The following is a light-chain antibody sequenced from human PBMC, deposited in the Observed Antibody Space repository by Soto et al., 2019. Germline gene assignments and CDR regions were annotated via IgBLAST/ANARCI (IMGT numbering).Light chain of an antibody. CDR1: SSDVGGHNY. Sequence: QSVLTQPASVSGSPGQPITISCTGTSSDVGGHNYVSWYQQHPGKAPKLLIYDVSKRPSGVSNRFSGSKSGNTASLTISGLQAEDEADYYCCSYTTSSTLEVFGGGTKLTVL. CDR2: DVS. J-gene: IGLJ2*01. V-gene: IGLV2-14*03. CDR3: CSYTTSSTLEV.